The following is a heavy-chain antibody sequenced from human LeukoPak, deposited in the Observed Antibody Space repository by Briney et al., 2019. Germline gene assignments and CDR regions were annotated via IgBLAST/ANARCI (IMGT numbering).Heavy chain of an antibody. Sequence: PGGSLRLSCAVSGFTFSRHWMHWVRQAPGKGLVWVSRIDSGGSNTRYADSVKGRFTVSRDNAKNTLYLQMNSLRAEDTAVYYCVRERYSSGPDGFDIWGQGTMVTVSS. V-gene: IGHV3-74*01. J-gene: IGHJ3*02. D-gene: IGHD2-15*01. CDR2: IDSGGSNT. CDR1: GFTFSRHW. CDR3: VRERYSSGPDGFDI.